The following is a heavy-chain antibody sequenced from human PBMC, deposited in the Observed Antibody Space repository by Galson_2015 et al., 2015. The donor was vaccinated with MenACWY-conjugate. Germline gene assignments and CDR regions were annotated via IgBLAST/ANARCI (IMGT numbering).Heavy chain of an antibody. CDR3: ARDFSAGRGWYDY. V-gene: IGHV1-18*04. CDR2: ISAYNGNT. J-gene: IGHJ4*02. D-gene: IGHD6-19*01. Sequence: SVKASCKASGYTFTGYYMHWVRQAPGQGLEWMGWISAYNGNTNYAQKLQGRVTMTTDTSTSTAYMELRSLRSDDTAVYYCARDFSAGRGWYDYWGQGTLVTVSS. CDR1: GYTFTGYY.